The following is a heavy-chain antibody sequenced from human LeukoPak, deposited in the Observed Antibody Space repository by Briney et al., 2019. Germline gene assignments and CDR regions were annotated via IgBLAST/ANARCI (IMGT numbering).Heavy chain of an antibody. CDR3: ARDLENSPPNWYFDL. V-gene: IGHV4-59*01. J-gene: IGHJ2*01. CDR1: GGSISSYY. CDR2: IYYSGST. Sequence: SETLSLTCTVSGGSISSYYWSWIRQPPGKGLEWIWYIYYSGSTNYNPSLKSRVTISVDTSKNQFSLKLSSVTAADTAVYYCARDLENSPPNWYFDLWGRGTLVTVSS.